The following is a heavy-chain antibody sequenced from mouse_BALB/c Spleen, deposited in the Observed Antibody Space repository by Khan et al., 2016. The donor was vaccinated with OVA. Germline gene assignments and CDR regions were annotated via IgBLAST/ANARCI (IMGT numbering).Heavy chain of an antibody. CDR3: ARDAYYRSAYRNFGHYALDY. CDR1: GYTFTDYG. D-gene: IGHD1-1*01. V-gene: IGHV9-3*02. Sequence: QIQLVQSGPELKKPGETVKISCKASGYTFTDYGMNWVKQAPGKGLKWMGWINPNTGESTFAEDFKGRFAFSLETSARTASLQINNLKNEDTAIXFCARDAYYRSAYRNFGHYALDYWGQGTSVTVSS. J-gene: IGHJ4*01. CDR2: INPNTGES.